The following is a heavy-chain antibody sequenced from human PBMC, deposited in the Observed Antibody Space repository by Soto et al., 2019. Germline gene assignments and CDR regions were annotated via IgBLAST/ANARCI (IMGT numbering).Heavy chain of an antibody. CDR1: SGSISSGSYH. D-gene: IGHD6-6*01. CDR3: ARDSAIAARAFDI. CDR2: IHYTGST. Sequence: SXETLTLSCTVSSGSISSGSYHWSWIRQHPGKGLELIVYIHYTGSTYYNPSLKSRLTISVDTSKNQFSLRLSSVTAADTAVYYCARDSAIAARAFDIWGRGTMVTVSS. V-gene: IGHV4-31*03. J-gene: IGHJ3*02.